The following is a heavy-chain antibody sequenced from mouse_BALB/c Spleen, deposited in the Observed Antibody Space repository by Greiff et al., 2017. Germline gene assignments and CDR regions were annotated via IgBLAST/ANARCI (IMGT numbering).Heavy chain of an antibody. CDR3: ARWNYYGSSSYYFDY. D-gene: IGHD1-1*01. CDR1: GYSITSDYA. Sequence: VQLKESGPGLVKPSQSLSLTCTVTGYSITSDYAWNWIRQFPGNKLELMGYISYSGSTSYNPSLKSRISITRDTSKNQFFLQLNSVTTEDTATYYCARWNYYGSSSYYFDYWGQGTTLTVSS. CDR2: ISYSGST. J-gene: IGHJ2*01. V-gene: IGHV3-2*02.